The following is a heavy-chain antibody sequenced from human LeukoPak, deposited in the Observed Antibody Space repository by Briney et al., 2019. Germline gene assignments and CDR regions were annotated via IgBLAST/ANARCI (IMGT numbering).Heavy chain of an antibody. J-gene: IGHJ4*02. CDR3: ARALGSPLDY. D-gene: IGHD1-26*01. CDR1: GFTFSSSW. V-gene: IGHV3-74*01. CDR2: TNSDGSRT. Sequence: PGGSLRLSWAASGFTFSSSWMRWARQAPGKGLVWVSRTNSDGSRTNHADSVKGRFTISRDNAKNTLYLQMNSLRAEDTAVYYCARALGSPLDYWGQGTLVIVSS.